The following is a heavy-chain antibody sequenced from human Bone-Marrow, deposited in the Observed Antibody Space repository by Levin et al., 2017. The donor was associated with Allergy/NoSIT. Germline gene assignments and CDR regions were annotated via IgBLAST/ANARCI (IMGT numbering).Heavy chain of an antibody. Sequence: TSGGSLRLSCKGSGFSFTSYWIGWVRQMPGKGLEWMGVIYPDDSDTKYSPSFQGQVTISADKAISTAFLHWSSLKASDTAIYYCARLASRSGSWSPYYFGKEVWGQGTTVTVSS. CDR3: ARLASRSGSWSPYYFGKEV. D-gene: IGHD6-13*01. CDR1: GFSFTSYW. CDR2: IYPDDSDT. V-gene: IGHV5-51*01. J-gene: IGHJ6*02.